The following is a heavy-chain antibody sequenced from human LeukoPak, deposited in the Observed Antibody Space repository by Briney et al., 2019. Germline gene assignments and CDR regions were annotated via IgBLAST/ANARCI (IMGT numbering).Heavy chain of an antibody. CDR1: GFTFSSYG. CDR2: IWYDGSNK. V-gene: IGHV3-33*01. D-gene: IGHD3-22*01. CDR3: ARDEYPQYYYDSSGYPGWFDP. J-gene: IGHJ5*02. Sequence: GGSLRLSCAASGFTFSSYGMHWVRQVPGKGLEWVAVIWYDGSNKYYADSVKGRFTISRDNSKNTLYLQMNSLRAEDTAVYYCARDEYPQYYYDSSGYPGWFDPWGQGTLVTVSS.